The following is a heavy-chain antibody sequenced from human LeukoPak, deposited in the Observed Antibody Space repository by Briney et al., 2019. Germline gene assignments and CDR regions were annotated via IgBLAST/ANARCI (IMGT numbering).Heavy chain of an antibody. D-gene: IGHD1-26*01. Sequence: SETLSLTCIVSGGSISSSSNYWGWIRQPPGKGLEWIGTIYYSGSTYYNPSLKSRVTISVDTSKKQFSLKLASVTAADTAVYYCARLRGWAHPTIDDWGQGTLVTVSS. V-gene: IGHV4-39*01. CDR2: IYYSGST. J-gene: IGHJ4*02. CDR3: ARLRGWAHPTIDD. CDR1: GGSISSSSNY.